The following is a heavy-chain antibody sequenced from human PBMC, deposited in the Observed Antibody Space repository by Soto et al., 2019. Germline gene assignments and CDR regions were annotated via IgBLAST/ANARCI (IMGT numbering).Heavy chain of an antibody. D-gene: IGHD6-13*01. CDR1: GFSVTANY. V-gene: IGHV3-23*01. J-gene: IGHJ4*02. CDR2: ISGSDGST. CDR3: AKDSQIGAAIYYLDS. Sequence: GGSLRLSCEVSGFSVTANYMSWVRQAPGKGLEWVSAISGSDGSTYYADSVKGRFTISRDNSKNMLYLQMNSLGAEDTAVYYCAKDSQIGAAIYYLDSWGLGTLVTVSS.